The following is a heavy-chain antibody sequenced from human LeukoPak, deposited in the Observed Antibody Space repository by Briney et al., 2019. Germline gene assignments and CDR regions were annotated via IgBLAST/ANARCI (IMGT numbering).Heavy chain of an antibody. J-gene: IGHJ4*02. CDR2: ISGSGGST. V-gene: IGHV3-23*01. CDR1: GFTFSSYA. Sequence: PGGSLRLSCAASGFTFSSYAMSWVRQAPGTGLEWVSAISGSGGSTYYADSVKGRFTISRDNSKNTLYLQMNSLRAEDTAVYYCAKSKLAYCGGDCYSGFDYWGQGTLVTVSS. D-gene: IGHD2-21*02. CDR3: AKSKLAYCGGDCYSGFDY.